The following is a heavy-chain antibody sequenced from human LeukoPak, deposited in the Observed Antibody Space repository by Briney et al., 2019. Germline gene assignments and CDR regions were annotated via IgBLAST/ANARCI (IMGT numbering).Heavy chain of an antibody. CDR1: GYTFTSYG. D-gene: IGHD3-10*01. CDR3: ARDIGWRGSGKDNWFDP. J-gene: IGHJ5*02. CDR2: ISAYNGNT. V-gene: IGHV1-18*01. Sequence: ASVKVSCKASGYTFTSYGISWARQAPGQGLEWMGWISAYNGNTNYAQKLQGRVTMTTDTSTSTAYMELRSLRSDDTAVYYCARDIGWRGSGKDNWFDPWGQGTLVTVSS.